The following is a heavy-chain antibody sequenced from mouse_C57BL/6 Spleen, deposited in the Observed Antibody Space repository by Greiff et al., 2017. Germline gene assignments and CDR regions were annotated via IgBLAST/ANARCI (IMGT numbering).Heavy chain of an antibody. D-gene: IGHD1-1*01. CDR3: ARWGYDYYGSNYAMDY. J-gene: IGHJ4*01. V-gene: IGHV14-2*01. CDR2: IDPEDGET. CDR1: GFNIKDYY. Sequence: EVQGVESGAELVKPGASVKLSCTASGFNIKDYYMHWVKQRTEQGLEWIGRIDPEDGETKYAPKFQGTATITADTSSNTAYLQLSSLTYEDTAVYYCARWGYDYYGSNYAMDYWGQGTSVTVSS.